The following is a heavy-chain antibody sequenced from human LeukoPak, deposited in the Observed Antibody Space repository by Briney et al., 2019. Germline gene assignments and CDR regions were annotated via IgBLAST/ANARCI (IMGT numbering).Heavy chain of an antibody. V-gene: IGHV5-51*01. Sequence: GGSRKISCKCSGSRFTSYWIGWVRPMPGKGLEWMGIIYPGDSDTRYSPSFQGHVTISADKTITTAYLQWSSLKASDTAMYYCARSSASIDAFDIWGQGAMVTVFS. D-gene: IGHD2-2*01. CDR1: GSRFTSYW. J-gene: IGHJ3*02. CDR3: ARSSASIDAFDI. CDR2: IYPGDSDT.